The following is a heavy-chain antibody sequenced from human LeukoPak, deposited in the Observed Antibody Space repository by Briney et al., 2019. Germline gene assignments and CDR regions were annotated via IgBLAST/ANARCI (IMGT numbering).Heavy chain of an antibody. Sequence: LETLSLTCAVCGGSFRGYYWSWIPQPPGKRLEWSGEINHSGRTNYNPSPKSRVTISVDTSKNQFSLKLSSVTAADTAVYYCARDYDFWSGYYTFDYWGQGTLVTVSS. V-gene: IGHV4-34*01. CDR3: ARDYDFWSGYYTFDY. D-gene: IGHD3-3*01. J-gene: IGHJ4*02. CDR1: GGSFRGYY. CDR2: INHSGRT.